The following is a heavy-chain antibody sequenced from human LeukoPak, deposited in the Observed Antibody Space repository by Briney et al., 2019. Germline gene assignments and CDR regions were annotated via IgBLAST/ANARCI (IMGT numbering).Heavy chain of an antibody. CDR2: SDLEDYDT. V-gene: IGHV1-24*01. J-gene: IGHJ6*02. D-gene: IGHD2-15*01. CDR1: GYRLTDLS. Sequence: GASVKVSCNVAGYRLTDLSIHWVRQAPGKGLEWMGGSDLEDYDTIYAQDFQDRVTLTEDTSTDTAYMELSSLRSDDTAVYYCATGVAAEMRGLDVWGQGTTAIVSS. CDR3: ATGVAAEMRGLDV.